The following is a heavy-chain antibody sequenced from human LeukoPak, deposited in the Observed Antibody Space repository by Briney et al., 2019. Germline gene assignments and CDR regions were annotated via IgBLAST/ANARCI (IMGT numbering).Heavy chain of an antibody. CDR1: GFTFSSYA. D-gene: IGHD4-11*01. V-gene: IGHV3-23*01. Sequence: GGSLRPSCAASGFTFSSYAMSWVRQAPGKGLEWVSAISGSGGSTYYADSVKGRFTISRDNSKNTLYLQMNSLRAEDTAVYYCAKGVVYSNYAFDYWGQGTLVTVSS. J-gene: IGHJ4*02. CDR2: ISGSGGST. CDR3: AKGVVYSNYAFDY.